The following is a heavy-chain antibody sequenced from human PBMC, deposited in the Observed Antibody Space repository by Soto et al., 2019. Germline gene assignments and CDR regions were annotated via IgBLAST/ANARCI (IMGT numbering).Heavy chain of an antibody. V-gene: IGHV3-23*01. CDR1: GLTFSSYD. CDR3: AKPPYCSTTTCYLYFFDF. Sequence: PGGSLRLSCAASGLTFSSYDMSWVRRAPGKGLEWVSTISGSGGSTYYADSVKGRFTISRDNSKNTLYLQMNSLRVEDTAMYYCAKPPYCSTTTCYLYFFDFWGQGAQVTVSS. D-gene: IGHD2-2*01. CDR2: ISGSGGST. J-gene: IGHJ4*02.